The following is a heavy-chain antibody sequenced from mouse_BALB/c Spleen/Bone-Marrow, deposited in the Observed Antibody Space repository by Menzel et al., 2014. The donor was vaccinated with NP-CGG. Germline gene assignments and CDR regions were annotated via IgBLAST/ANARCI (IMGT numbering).Heavy chain of an antibody. CDR3: ARVVTTATLYWYFDV. D-gene: IGHD1-2*01. CDR1: GFTFSDYY. V-gene: IGHV5-4*02. J-gene: IGHJ1*01. CDR2: ISDGGSYT. Sequence: EVKLVESGGGLVKPGGSLKLSRAASGFTFSDYYMYWVRQTPEKRLEWVATISDGGSYTYYPDSVKRRFTISRDNAKNNLYLQMSSLKSEDTAMYYCARVVTTATLYWYFDVWGAGTTVTVSS.